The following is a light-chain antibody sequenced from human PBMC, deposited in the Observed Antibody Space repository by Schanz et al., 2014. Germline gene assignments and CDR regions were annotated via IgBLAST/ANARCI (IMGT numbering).Light chain of an antibody. CDR3: QQYGSSSGT. CDR2: GAS. V-gene: IGKV3-20*01. Sequence: EIVLTQSPGTLSLSPGERATLSCRASQSISSTYLAWYQHKPGQAPRLLIYGASTRATGIPARFSGSGSGTEFTLTISSLQSEDFAVYYCQQYGSSSGTFGQGTKLEIK. J-gene: IGKJ2*02. CDR1: QSISSTY.